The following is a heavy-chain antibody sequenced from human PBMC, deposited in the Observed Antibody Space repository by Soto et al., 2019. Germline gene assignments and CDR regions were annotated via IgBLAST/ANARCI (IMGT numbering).Heavy chain of an antibody. Sequence: QVQLQESGPGLVKPSQTLSLTCTVSGCSISSGGYYWSWIRPHPGKGLEWIGYIYYSGSTYYTPSLNSRVTISGDTSKNQFSLKLSSVTAADTAVYYCAREVEWFDAFDICGQWTMVTVSS. V-gene: IGHV4-31*03. D-gene: IGHD3-3*01. J-gene: IGHJ3*02. CDR1: GCSISSGGYY. CDR2: IYYSGST. CDR3: AREVEWFDAFDI.